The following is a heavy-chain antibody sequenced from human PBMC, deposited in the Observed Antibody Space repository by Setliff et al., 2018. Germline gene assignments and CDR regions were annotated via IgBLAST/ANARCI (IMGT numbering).Heavy chain of an antibody. V-gene: IGHV1-2*02. CDR1: GYTFTGNY. J-gene: IGHJ4*02. D-gene: IGHD3-10*01. CDR3: ARGVRGTPVRFDY. Sequence: ASVKVSCKASGYTFTGNYLHWVRQAPGQGLEWMGWINPNSGGTNYARKFQGRGTMTRDTYISKAYMELSSLRSDDTAVYYCARGVRGTPVRFDYWGQGTLVTVSS. CDR2: INPNSGGT.